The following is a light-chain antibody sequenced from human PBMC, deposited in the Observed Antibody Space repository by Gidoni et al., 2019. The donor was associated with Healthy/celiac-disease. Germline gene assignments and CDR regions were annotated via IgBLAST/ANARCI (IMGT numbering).Light chain of an antibody. CDR1: QSISSW. CDR2: KAS. Sequence: DIQMTQSPSTLSASVGDRVTITCRASQSISSWLAWYQQKPGKAPKPLIYKASSLESGVPSRFSGSGSGTEFTLTISSLQPDDVSTYYCQQYNSYSPLTFGGGTKVEIK. J-gene: IGKJ4*01. V-gene: IGKV1-5*03. CDR3: QQYNSYSPLT.